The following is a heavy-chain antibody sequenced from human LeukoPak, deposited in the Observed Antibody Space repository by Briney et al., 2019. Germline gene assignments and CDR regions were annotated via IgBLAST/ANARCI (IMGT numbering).Heavy chain of an antibody. V-gene: IGHV4-34*01. D-gene: IGHD3-16*01. J-gene: IGHJ4*02. CDR2: INHSDSA. CDR3: ARSRLRFDY. CDR1: GGPFSDYY. Sequence: SETLSLTCAVFGGPFSDYYWSWIRRPPPKGLDWLGEINHSDSANHMPSLTRQVSISVDTYTYQSSLQLSSVTAADTAEYYCARSRLRFDYWGQGTLVTVSS.